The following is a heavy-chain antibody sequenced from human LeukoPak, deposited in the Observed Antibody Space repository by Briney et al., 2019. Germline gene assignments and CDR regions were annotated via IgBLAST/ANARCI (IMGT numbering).Heavy chain of an antibody. Sequence: PGGSLRLSCAASGFTFSSYAMSWVRQAPGKGLEWVANIKQDGSEKSYVASVKGRFTISRDNAKNSLYLQMNSLRAEDTAVYYCARERGQGYSYGYGDYWGQGTLVTVSS. CDR3: ARERGQGYSYGYGDY. V-gene: IGHV3-7*01. CDR2: IKQDGSEK. D-gene: IGHD5-18*01. CDR1: GFTFSSYA. J-gene: IGHJ4*02.